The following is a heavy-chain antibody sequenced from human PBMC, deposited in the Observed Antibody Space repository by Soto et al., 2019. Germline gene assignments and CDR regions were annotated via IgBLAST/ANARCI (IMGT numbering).Heavy chain of an antibody. CDR1: GFTFSSYG. CDR2: IWYDGSNN. J-gene: IGHJ4*02. V-gene: IGHV3-33*01. CDR3: ARGAGIYCSGGSCYSAY. D-gene: IGHD2-15*01. Sequence: QVQLVESGGGVVQPGRSLRLSCAASGFTFSSYGMPWVRQAPGKGLEWVAVIWYDGSNNYYADSVKGLFTSSRDNSKNQLYLHMNSLRAEDTAVDYCARGAGIYCSGGSCYSAYWGQGTLVTVSS.